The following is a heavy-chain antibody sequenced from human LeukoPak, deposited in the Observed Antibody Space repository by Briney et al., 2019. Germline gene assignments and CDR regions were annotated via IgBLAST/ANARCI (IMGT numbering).Heavy chain of an antibody. D-gene: IGHD6-13*01. J-gene: IGHJ4*02. CDR3: ARGYSSSWYDLYYFDY. CDR2: ISSRGSYI. Sequence: GGSLRLSCAASGFPFSNYNINWVRQAPGKGLEWVSSISSRGSYIYYADSVKGRFAISADNAMNSLYLQMNSLRAEDTAVYYCARGYSSSWYDLYYFDYWGQGTLVTVSS. CDR1: GFPFSNYN. V-gene: IGHV3-21*01.